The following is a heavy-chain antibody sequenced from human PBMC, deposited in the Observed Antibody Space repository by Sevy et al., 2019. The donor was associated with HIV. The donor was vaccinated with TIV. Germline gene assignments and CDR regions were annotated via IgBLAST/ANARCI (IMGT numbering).Heavy chain of an antibody. CDR1: GFTFGDYA. J-gene: IGHJ4*02. CDR2: IRSKAYGGKT. Sequence: GGSLRLSCTASGFTFGDYAMSWFRQAPGKGPEWVGFIRSKAYGGKTEYAASVKGRFTISRDDSKSIAYLQMNSLKTEDTAVYYCTRDLEYSSWIDYWGQGTLVTVSS. V-gene: IGHV3-49*03. D-gene: IGHD6-6*01. CDR3: TRDLEYSSWIDY.